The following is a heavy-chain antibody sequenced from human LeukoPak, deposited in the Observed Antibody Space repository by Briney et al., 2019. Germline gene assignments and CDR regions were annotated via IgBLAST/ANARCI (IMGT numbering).Heavy chain of an antibody. CDR1: GFTFSSYT. Sequence: GGSLRLSCAASGFTFSSYTMNWVRQAPGKGLEWVSSITSSSSYIYYADSVKGRFTISRDNSKNTLYLQMNSLRAEDTAVYYCARVIAVAELDYWAREPWSPSPQ. J-gene: IGHJ4*02. V-gene: IGHV3-21*01. CDR3: ARVIAVAELDY. CDR2: ITSSSSYI. D-gene: IGHD6-19*01.